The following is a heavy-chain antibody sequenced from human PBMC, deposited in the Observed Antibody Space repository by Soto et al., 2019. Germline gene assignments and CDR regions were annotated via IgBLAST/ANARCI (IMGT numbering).Heavy chain of an antibody. CDR2: ISSSSSYI. D-gene: IGHD4-17*01. CDR3: ARDGVVGGDYQGYAFDI. J-gene: IGHJ3*02. Sequence: LRLSCAASGFTFSSYSMNWVRQAPGKGLEWVSSISSSSSYIYYADSVKGRFTISRDNAKNSLYLQMNSLRAEDTAVYYCARDGVVGGDYQGYAFDICGQGTMVTVSS. V-gene: IGHV3-21*01. CDR1: GFTFSSYS.